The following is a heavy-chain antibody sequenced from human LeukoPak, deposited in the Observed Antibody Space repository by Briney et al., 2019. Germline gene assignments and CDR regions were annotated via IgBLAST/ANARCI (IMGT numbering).Heavy chain of an antibody. CDR3: ARDHYTGSGSYLSW. CDR2: ISYDGSTK. V-gene: IGHV3-30*04. CDR1: GFTFSSYA. Sequence: GGSLRLSCAASGFTFSSYAMNWVRQAPGEGLECVADISYDGSTKYYADSVKGRFTISRDNSKNTLYLQMNSLRAEDTAVYYCARDHYTGSGSYLSWWGQGTLITVSS. D-gene: IGHD3-10*01. J-gene: IGHJ4*02.